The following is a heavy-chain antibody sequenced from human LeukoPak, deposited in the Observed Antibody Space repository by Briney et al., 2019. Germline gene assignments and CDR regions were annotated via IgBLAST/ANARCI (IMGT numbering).Heavy chain of an antibody. CDR3: ARFTVGAKADYYYYYMDV. CDR1: GDSISSGSYY. Sequence: SETLSLTCTVSGDSISSGSYYWSWIRQPPGKGLEWIGYIYYSGSTNYNPSLKSRVTISVDTSKNQFSLKLNSVTAADTAVYYCARFTVGAKADYYYYYMDVWGKGTTVTVSS. D-gene: IGHD1-26*01. V-gene: IGHV4-61*01. CDR2: IYYSGST. J-gene: IGHJ6*03.